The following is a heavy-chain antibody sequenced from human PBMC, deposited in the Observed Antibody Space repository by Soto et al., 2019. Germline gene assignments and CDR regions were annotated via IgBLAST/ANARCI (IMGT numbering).Heavy chain of an antibody. Sequence: QVQLVQSGAEVKKPGASVKVSCKASGYTFTSSGVSWVRQAPGQGLEGMGWISYDNVNTNYAQHLQGRVTMTTDITKSIAYMDLRRLRSDATAVYYCARDQGITTFGVYSMYYSGMDVWGQGTTVTVSS. J-gene: IGHJ6*02. V-gene: IGHV1-18*01. CDR3: ARDQGITTFGVYSMYYSGMDV. D-gene: IGHD3-3*01. CDR2: ISYDNVNT. CDR1: GYTFTSSG.